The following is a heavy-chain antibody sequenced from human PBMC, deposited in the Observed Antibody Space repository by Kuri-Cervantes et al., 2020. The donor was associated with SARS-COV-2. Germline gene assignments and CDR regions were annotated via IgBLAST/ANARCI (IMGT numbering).Heavy chain of an antibody. D-gene: IGHD1-1*01. J-gene: IGHJ4*02. Sequence: GGSLRLSCAASGFTFDDYAMHWVRQAPGKGLEWVSGISWNSGSIGYADSVKGRFTISRDNAKNSLYLQMNSLRAEDTAVYYCVRDGDHWNFDYWGQGTLVTVSS. CDR1: GFTFDDYA. CDR3: VRDGDHWNFDY. V-gene: IGHV3-9*01. CDR2: ISWNSGSI.